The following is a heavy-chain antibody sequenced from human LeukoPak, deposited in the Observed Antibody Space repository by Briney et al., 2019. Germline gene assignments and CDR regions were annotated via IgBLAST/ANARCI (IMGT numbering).Heavy chain of an antibody. Sequence: SETLSLTCNVSGVSISSSSYYWGWIRQPPGKGLEWIGSIYSSGSTYYNSSLKSRVTISVDTSKNQFSLKLSSVTAADTAVYYCARQTGSGLFSLPGGQGTLVTVSS. CDR3: ARQTGSGLFSLP. J-gene: IGHJ4*02. V-gene: IGHV4-39*01. CDR2: IYSSGST. D-gene: IGHD3-10*01. CDR1: GVSISSSSYY.